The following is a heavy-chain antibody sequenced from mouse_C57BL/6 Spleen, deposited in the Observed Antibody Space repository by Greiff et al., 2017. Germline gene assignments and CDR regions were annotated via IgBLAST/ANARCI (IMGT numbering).Heavy chain of an antibody. CDR2: ILPGSGST. V-gene: IGHV1-9*01. D-gene: IGHD2-2*01. J-gene: IGHJ1*03. Sequence: QVQLQQSGAELMKPGASVTLSCKATGYTFTGYWIEWVKQRPGHGLEWIGEILPGSGSTNYNEKFKGKATFTADTSSNTAYMQLSSLTTEDSAIYYCARREEIYYGYDEYWYFDVWGTGTTVTVSS. CDR1: GYTFTGYW. CDR3: ARREEIYYGYDEYWYFDV.